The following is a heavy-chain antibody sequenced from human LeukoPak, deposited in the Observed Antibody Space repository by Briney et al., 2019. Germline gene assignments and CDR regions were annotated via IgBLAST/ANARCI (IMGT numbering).Heavy chain of an antibody. J-gene: IGHJ4*02. Sequence: SETLSLTCTVSGGSISSGDYYWSWIRQPPGKGLEWIGYIYYSGSTYYNPALKSRVTISVDTSKNQFSLKLTSVTAADTAVYYCARDGYDSSGYYPAPWYYFDYWGQGTLVTVSS. CDR1: GGSISSGDYY. CDR3: ARDGYDSSGYYPAPWYYFDY. D-gene: IGHD3-22*01. CDR2: IYYSGST. V-gene: IGHV4-30-4*01.